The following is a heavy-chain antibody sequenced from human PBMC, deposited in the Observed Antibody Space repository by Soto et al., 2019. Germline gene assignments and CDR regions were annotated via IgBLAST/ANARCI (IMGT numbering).Heavy chain of an antibody. D-gene: IGHD1-26*01. CDR1: GFTFSNAW. CDR2: IKSKSDGGTT. Sequence: PGGSLRLSCAASGFTFSNAWMNWVRQAPGKGLEWVGRIKSKSDGGTTDYAAPVQGRFIVSRDDSKNTLYLQMQSLRTEDTAVYYCAPDPCSGSYYGFYIWGQGTMVTVSS. J-gene: IGHJ3*02. V-gene: IGHV3-15*01. CDR3: APDPCSGSYYGFYI.